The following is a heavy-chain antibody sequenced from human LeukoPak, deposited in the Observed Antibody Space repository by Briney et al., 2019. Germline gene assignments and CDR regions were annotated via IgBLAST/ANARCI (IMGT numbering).Heavy chain of an antibody. Sequence: PGGSLRLSCAASGFTFSSYGMHWVRQAPGKGLEWVAFIRYDGSNKYYADSVKGRFTISRDNSKNTLYLQMNSLRAEDTAVYYCAKTLTAMDYFDYWGQGTLVTVSS. CDR1: GFTFSSYG. CDR3: AKTLTAMDYFDY. J-gene: IGHJ4*02. V-gene: IGHV3-30*02. CDR2: IRYDGSNK. D-gene: IGHD5-18*01.